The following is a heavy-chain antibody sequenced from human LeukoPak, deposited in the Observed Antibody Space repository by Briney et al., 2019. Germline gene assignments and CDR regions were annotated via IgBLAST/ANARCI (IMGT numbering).Heavy chain of an antibody. J-gene: IGHJ4*02. CDR1: GGSISSGGYY. CDR3: ARDQEDSGTDY. V-gene: IGHV4-31*03. Sequence: PSQTLSLTCTVSGGSISSGGYYWSWIRQHPGKGLEWNGYIYYSGSTYYNPSLKSRVTISLDTSKNQFSLKLSSVTAADTAVYYCARDQEDSGTDYWGQGTLVTVSS. D-gene: IGHD3-10*01. CDR2: IYYSGST.